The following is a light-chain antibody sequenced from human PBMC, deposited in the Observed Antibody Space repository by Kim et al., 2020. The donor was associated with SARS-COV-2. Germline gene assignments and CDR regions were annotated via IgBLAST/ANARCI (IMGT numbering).Light chain of an antibody. Sequence: SVYPGQTASIACYGDKLGDKYACWYQQKPGQSPVLVIYQDSKRPSGIPERFSGSNSGNTATLTISGTQAMDEADYYCQAWDSSTWVFGGGTQLTVL. CDR2: QDS. CDR1: KLGDKY. J-gene: IGLJ3*02. V-gene: IGLV3-1*01. CDR3: QAWDSSTWV.